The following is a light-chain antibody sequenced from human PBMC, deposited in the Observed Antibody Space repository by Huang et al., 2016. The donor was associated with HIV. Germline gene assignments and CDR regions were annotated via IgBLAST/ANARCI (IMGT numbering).Light chain of an antibody. CDR3: QQYFTTPPWS. CDR2: AAS. J-gene: IGKJ2*01. V-gene: IGKV1-NL1*01. Sequence: IQMTQSPFSLSASIGDRVTVTCRARPPISNSLACYQQKPGQAPKLLLYAASRLKSGVPSRFSGSGAGTTYSLTISSLRPEDFATYHCQQYFTTPPWSFGQGTKLEIK. CDR1: PPISNS.